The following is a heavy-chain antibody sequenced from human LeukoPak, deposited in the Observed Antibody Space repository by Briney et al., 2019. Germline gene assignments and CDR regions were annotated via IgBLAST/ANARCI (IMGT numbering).Heavy chain of an antibody. V-gene: IGHV1-8*01. Sequence: ASVKVSCKASGYTFTSYDINWVRQATGQGLEWMGWMNPNSGNTGYAQKFQGRVTMTRNTSISTAYMELSSLRSEDTAVYYCARAFYYVSSGYYYHFDYWGQGTLVTVSS. J-gene: IGHJ4*02. CDR2: MNPNSGNT. CDR1: GYTFTSYD. CDR3: ARAFYYVSSGYYYHFDY. D-gene: IGHD3-22*01.